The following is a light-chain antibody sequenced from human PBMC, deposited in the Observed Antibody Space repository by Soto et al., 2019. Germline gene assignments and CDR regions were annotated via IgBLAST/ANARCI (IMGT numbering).Light chain of an antibody. J-gene: IGKJ5*01. CDR3: QQRSNWRT. Sequence: EIVLTQSPATLSLSPGERVTLSCRASQSVSRYLAWYQQKPGQAPRLLIYDASNRATGIPARFSGSGSGTEFTLTISSLEPEDFAVYYCQQRSNWRTFGQGTRLEIK. V-gene: IGKV3-11*01. CDR2: DAS. CDR1: QSVSRY.